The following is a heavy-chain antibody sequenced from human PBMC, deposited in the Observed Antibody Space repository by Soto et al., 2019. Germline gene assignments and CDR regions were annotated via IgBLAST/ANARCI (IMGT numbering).Heavy chain of an antibody. CDR2: LCHDESTL. V-gene: IGHV3-33*01. CDR3: ARDDIPGIAVGIYGMDV. D-gene: IGHD6-19*01. J-gene: IGHJ6*02. CDR1: GFTLSSNG. Sequence: GVSLRRSCAAAGFTLSSNGFHCGSYLPLSQWDRVAFLCHDESTLYYAACVKGRFTSSRDNSKHTLLLQRNSLRAEDTAVYYCARDDIPGIAVGIYGMDVWGQGTTVTVSS.